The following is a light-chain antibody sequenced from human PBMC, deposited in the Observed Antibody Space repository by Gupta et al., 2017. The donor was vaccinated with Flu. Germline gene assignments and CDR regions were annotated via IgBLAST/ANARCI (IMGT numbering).Light chain of an antibody. V-gene: IGKV2-30*01. Sequence: DVVMTQSPLSLPVTLGQPASISCRSSQGLVYIDGNTYLHWFQQRPGQSPRRLIYKVSNRDSGVPDRFSGSGSGTDFTLKISRVEAEDVGIYYCMQGTHWPRTFGQGTKLEIK. J-gene: IGKJ2*02. CDR1: QGLVYIDGNTY. CDR2: KVS. CDR3: MQGTHWPRT.